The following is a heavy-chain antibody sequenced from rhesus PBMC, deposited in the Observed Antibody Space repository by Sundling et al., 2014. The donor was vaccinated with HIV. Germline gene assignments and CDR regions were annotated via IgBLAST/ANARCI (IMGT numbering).Heavy chain of an antibody. CDR3: ARRPLGAGLFDY. J-gene: IGHJ4*01. CDR1: GYSISSNY. CDR2: IYNSGSRT. V-gene: IGHV4-169*01. Sequence: QVQLQESGPGLVKPSETLSLTCAVSGYSISSNYWSWIRQAPGKGLEWIGYIYNSGSRTNYNPSLKSRVTLSLDTSKNQFSLKLSSVTAADTAVYYCARRPLGAGLFDYWGQGVLVTVSS.